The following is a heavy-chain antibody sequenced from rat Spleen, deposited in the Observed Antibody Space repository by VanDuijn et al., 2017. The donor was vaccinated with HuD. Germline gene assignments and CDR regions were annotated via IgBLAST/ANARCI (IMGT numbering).Heavy chain of an antibody. CDR2: ISTGGGNT. Sequence: EVQLVESGGGLVQPGRSLKLSCAASGFTFSNYGMAWVRQAPTKGLEWVASISTGGGNTYYRDSVKGRFTISRDNAKNTLYLQMNSLRSEDTAAYYCARTTYDYFDYWGQGVMVTVSS. CDR3: ARTTYDYFDY. J-gene: IGHJ2*01. D-gene: IGHD2-1*01. V-gene: IGHV5S13*01. CDR1: GFTFSNYG.